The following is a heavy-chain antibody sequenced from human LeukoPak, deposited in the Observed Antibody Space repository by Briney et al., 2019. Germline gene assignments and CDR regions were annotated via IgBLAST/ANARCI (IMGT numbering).Heavy chain of an antibody. D-gene: IGHD2-2*01. CDR3: AKGGCSSTTCYLANP. Sequence: PGGSLRLSCAASGFTFSSYSMNWVRQAPGKGLEWVSHISSSSSTIYYADSVKGRFTISRDNSKNTLYLQMNSLTAEDTALYYCAKGGCSSTTCYLANPWGQGTLVTVSS. CDR1: GFTFSSYS. J-gene: IGHJ5*02. CDR2: ISSSSSTI. V-gene: IGHV3-48*01.